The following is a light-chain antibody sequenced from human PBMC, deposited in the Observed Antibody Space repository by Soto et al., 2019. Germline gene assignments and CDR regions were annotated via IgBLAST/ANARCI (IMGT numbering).Light chain of an antibody. V-gene: IGKV3-20*01. J-gene: IGKJ1*01. CDR2: AAS. Sequence: PGEIATLSCRATQSISSTYLAWYQQKPGQAPRPLISAASNRATGTPDRFSGSGSGTDFTLTISRLEHEDFEVYYWQQYGSSRWTFGPGTKVEVK. CDR1: QSISSTY. CDR3: QQYGSSRWT.